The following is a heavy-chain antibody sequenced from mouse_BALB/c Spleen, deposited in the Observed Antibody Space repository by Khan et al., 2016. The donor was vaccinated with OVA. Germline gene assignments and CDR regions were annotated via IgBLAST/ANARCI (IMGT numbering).Heavy chain of an antibody. V-gene: IGHV2-9*02. CDR1: GFSLTSYG. D-gene: IGHD2-1*01. Sequence: QVQLKQSGPGLVAPSQSLSITCTVSGFSLTSYGVHWVRQPPGKGLEWLGVIWTGGNTNYNSALMSRLSITKDNSKSQVFLKMNSLQNDDTAMYYCARYYGNYGWYFDVWGAGTTVTVSS. J-gene: IGHJ1*01. CDR3: ARYYGNYGWYFDV. CDR2: IWTGGNT.